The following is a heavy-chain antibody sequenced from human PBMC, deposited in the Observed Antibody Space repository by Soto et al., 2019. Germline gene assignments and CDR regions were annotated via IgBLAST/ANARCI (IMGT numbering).Heavy chain of an antibody. CDR1: GFTFSRYA. CDR2: MSYDGNQK. D-gene: IGHD3-9*01. CDR3: AKDRYFDSYYLAS. V-gene: IGHV3-30-3*01. Sequence: QVQVVESGGGVVQPGRSLRLSCAASGFTFSRYAIHWVRQAPGKGLEWVAVMSYDGNQKHYADSVKGRFTVSRDDSENTVFLQMTSLRPEDTATYYCAKDRYFDSYYLASWGQGTLVTVSS. J-gene: IGHJ4*02.